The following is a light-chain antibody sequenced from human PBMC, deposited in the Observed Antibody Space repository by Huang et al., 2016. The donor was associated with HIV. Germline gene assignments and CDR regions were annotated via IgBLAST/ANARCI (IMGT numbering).Light chain of an antibody. CDR2: GAS. V-gene: IGKV1-NL1*01. CDR1: QFISNC. J-gene: IGKJ4*01. CDR3: QQYSSNSLT. Sequence: DIQMTQSPSSLSASVGDRITITCRASQFISNCLAWYQHKPGKAPKVLLYGASRLESGVPSRFSGSGSGTDYTLTISSLQPEDVATYYCQQYSSNSLTFGGGTKVEI.